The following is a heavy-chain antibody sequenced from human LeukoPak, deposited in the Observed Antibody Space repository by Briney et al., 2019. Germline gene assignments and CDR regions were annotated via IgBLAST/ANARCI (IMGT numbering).Heavy chain of an antibody. V-gene: IGHV1-3*01. CDR3: AREALSGSYYNDY. Sequence: ASVKVSCKASGYTFTSYAMHWVRQAPGQRLEWMGWINAGNGYTEYSQKFQGRVTITRDTSASTAYMELSSLRSEDTAVYYCAREALSGSYYNDYWGQGTLVTVSS. CDR1: GYTFTSYA. J-gene: IGHJ4*02. D-gene: IGHD1-26*01. CDR2: INAGNGYT.